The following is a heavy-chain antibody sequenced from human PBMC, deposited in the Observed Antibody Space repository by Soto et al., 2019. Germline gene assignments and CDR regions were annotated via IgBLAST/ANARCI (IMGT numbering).Heavy chain of an antibody. CDR2: IWGNGANK. CDR1: GFTFSDYA. V-gene: IGHV3-23*01. Sequence: EVQLLESGGGLVKPGGSLRLSCAASGFTFSDYAMTWIRQAPGKGLEWVSGIWGNGANKEDADAVKGRFTISRDNSKNMVWLQMNNLRVEDTAVYYCASDPRSGVFYGIDIWGQGTMVTVSS. D-gene: IGHD6-13*01. CDR3: ASDPRSGVFYGIDI. J-gene: IGHJ6*02.